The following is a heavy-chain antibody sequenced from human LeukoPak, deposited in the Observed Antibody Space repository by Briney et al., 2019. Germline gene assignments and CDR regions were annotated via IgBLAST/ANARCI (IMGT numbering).Heavy chain of an antibody. CDR2: ISGSGGST. CDR3: AKDGLMAFDI. D-gene: IGHD2-8*01. Sequence: ETLSLTCAVYGGSFSGYYWSWIRQPPGKGLEWVSAISGSGGSTYYADSVKGRFTISRDNSKNTLYLQMNSLRAEDTAVYYCAKDGLMAFDIWGQGTMVTVSS. J-gene: IGHJ3*02. V-gene: IGHV3-23*01. CDR1: GGSFSGYY.